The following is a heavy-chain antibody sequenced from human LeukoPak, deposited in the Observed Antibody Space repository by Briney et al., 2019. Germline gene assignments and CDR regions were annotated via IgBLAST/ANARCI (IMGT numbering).Heavy chain of an antibody. J-gene: IGHJ4*02. CDR1: GVSISAYY. D-gene: IGHD4-4*01. V-gene: IGHV4-4*07. CDR3: ARDPTKVTTIFDS. Sequence: SETLSLTCSVSGVSISAYYWSWIRQPAGNRLEWIGRIYPGEGIYATATTSYNPSFKSRVTMSGDTSKNQLSLKLSSVTAADTAVYYCARDPTKVTTIFDSWGQGILVTVSS. CDR2: IYPGEGIYATATT.